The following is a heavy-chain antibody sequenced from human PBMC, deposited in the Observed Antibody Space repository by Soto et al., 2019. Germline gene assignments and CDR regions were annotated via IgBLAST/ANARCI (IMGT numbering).Heavy chain of an antibody. Sequence: ASVKVSCKASGYTFTRYAMNWVRQAPGQRLEWMGWINPDNGNTKSSQKFQDRVIITRDTSASTAYMDLSSLRSEDTAVYYCARGIATGQLDPWGQGTLVTVSS. CDR2: INPDNGNT. CDR3: ARGIATGQLDP. V-gene: IGHV1-3*01. D-gene: IGHD2-15*01. CDR1: GYTFTRYA. J-gene: IGHJ5*02.